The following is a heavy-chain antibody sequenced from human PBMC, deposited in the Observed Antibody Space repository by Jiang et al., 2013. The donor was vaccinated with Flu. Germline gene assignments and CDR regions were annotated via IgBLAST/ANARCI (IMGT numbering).Heavy chain of an antibody. CDR3: AREVDCTGGVCYSDWFDP. J-gene: IGHJ5*02. D-gene: IGHD2-8*02. V-gene: IGHV1-2*06. CDR1: GYTFTGYY. Sequence: QLVESGAEVKKPGASVKVSCKASGYTFTGYYMHWVRQAPGQGLEWMGRINPNSGGTNYAQKFQGRVTMTRDTSISTAYMELSRLRSDDTAVYYCAREVDCTGGVCYSDWFDPWGQGTLVTVSS. CDR2: INPNSGGT.